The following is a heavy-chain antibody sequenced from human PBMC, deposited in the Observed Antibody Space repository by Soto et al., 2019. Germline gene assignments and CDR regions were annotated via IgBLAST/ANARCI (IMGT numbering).Heavy chain of an antibody. V-gene: IGHV3-9*01. D-gene: IGHD5-18*01. CDR1: RFTFSNAS. Sequence: PGGSLRLSWAPSRFTFSNASMRWGRHSPGRGLEWVSGISWNSGSIGYADSVTGRFTISRDNDKNSLYLQMNSLRAEDTALYYCAKDIAENTAMVFDYWGQGTLVTVSS. J-gene: IGHJ4*02. CDR2: ISWNSGSI. CDR3: AKDIAENTAMVFDY.